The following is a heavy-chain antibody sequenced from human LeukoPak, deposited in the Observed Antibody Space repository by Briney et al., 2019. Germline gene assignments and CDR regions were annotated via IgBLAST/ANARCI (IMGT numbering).Heavy chain of an antibody. CDR1: GFTFSSYA. Sequence: QSGGSLRLSCAASGFTFSSYAMHWVRQAPGKGLEWVAVISYDGSNKYYADSVKGRFTISRDNSKNTLYLQMNSLRAEDTAVYYCAREEGGSYLDYWGQGTLVTVSS. CDR3: AREEGGSYLDY. V-gene: IGHV3-30-3*01. J-gene: IGHJ4*02. CDR2: ISYDGSNK. D-gene: IGHD1-26*01.